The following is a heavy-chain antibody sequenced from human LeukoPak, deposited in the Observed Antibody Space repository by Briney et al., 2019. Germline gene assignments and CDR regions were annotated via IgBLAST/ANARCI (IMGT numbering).Heavy chain of an antibody. Sequence: PGGSLRLSCAASGFTFSRYNMHWVRQAPGKGLEWVAVISNDGSNKYYADSVKGRFIISRDNSKNTLYLQMNSLRAEDTAVYYCARVYGRSGYYYFDHWGQGTLVTVSS. CDR1: GFTFSRYN. D-gene: IGHD3-22*01. V-gene: IGHV3-30-3*01. J-gene: IGHJ4*02. CDR2: ISNDGSNK. CDR3: ARVYGRSGYYYFDH.